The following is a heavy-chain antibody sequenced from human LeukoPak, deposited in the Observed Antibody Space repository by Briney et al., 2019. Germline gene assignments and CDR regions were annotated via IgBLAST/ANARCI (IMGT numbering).Heavy chain of an antibody. CDR3: VRYNWNYKAFDI. J-gene: IGHJ3*02. Sequence: PGGSLRLSCAASGFTFSSYSMNWVRQAPGKGLEWVSYISSSSSTIYYADSVKGRFTISRDNAKNSLYLQMNSLRAEDTAVYYCVRYNWNYKAFDIWGQGTMVTVSS. V-gene: IGHV3-48*01. CDR2: ISSSSSTI. D-gene: IGHD1-7*01. CDR1: GFTFSSYS.